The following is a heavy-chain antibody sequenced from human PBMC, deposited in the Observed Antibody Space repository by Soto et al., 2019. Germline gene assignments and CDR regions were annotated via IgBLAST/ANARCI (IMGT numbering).Heavy chain of an antibody. V-gene: IGHV3-21*01. CDR1: GFTFSSYS. Sequence: PGGSLRLSCAASGFTFSSYSMNWVRQAPGKGLEWVSSISSSSSYIYYADSVKGRFTISRDNAKNSLYLQMNSLRAEDTAVYYCARDGREDYDILTGFRDYYGMDVWGQGTTVTVSS. J-gene: IGHJ6*02. CDR3: ARDGREDYDILTGFRDYYGMDV. D-gene: IGHD3-9*01. CDR2: ISSSSSYI.